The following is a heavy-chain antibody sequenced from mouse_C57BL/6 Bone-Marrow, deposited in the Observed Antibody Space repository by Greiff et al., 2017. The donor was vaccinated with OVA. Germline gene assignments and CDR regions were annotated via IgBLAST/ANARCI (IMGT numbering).Heavy chain of an antibody. CDR1: GFTFSDYG. CDR2: ISNLAYSI. J-gene: IGHJ1*03. D-gene: IGHD5-5*01. CDR3: ARLPYWYFDV. V-gene: IGHV5-15*01. Sequence: EVQLVESGGGLVQPGGSLKLSCAASGFTFSDYGMAWVRQAPRKGPEWVAFISNLAYSIYYADTVTGRFTISRENAKNTLYLEMSSLRSEDTAMYYCARLPYWYFDVWGTGTTVTVSS.